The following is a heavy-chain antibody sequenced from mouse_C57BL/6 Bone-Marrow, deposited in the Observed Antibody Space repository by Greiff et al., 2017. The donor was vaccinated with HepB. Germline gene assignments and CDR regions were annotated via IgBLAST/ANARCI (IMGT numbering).Heavy chain of an antibody. Sequence: EVQGVESGGDLVKPGGSLKLSCAASGFTFSSYGMSWVRQTPDKRLEWVATISSGGSYTYYPDSVKGRFTISRDNAKNTLYLQMSSLKSEDTAMYYCARHSVVPHWFDYWGQGTTLTVSS. D-gene: IGHD1-1*01. J-gene: IGHJ2*01. V-gene: IGHV5-6*01. CDR3: ARHSVVPHWFDY. CDR1: GFTFSSYG. CDR2: ISSGGSYT.